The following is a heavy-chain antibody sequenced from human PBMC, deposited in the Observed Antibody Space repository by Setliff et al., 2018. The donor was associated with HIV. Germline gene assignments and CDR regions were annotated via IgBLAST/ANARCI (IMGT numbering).Heavy chain of an antibody. Sequence: SETLSLTCTVSGGSISNYYWSWIRQPPGKGLQWIGYIYYSGSTNYNPSLKSRVTISVDTSKNQFSLKLSSVTAADTAVYYCARAKSLVRGVNYFDYWGQGTLVTVSS. V-gene: IGHV4-59*01. D-gene: IGHD3-10*01. CDR1: GGSISNYY. CDR2: IYYSGST. CDR3: ARAKSLVRGVNYFDY. J-gene: IGHJ4*02.